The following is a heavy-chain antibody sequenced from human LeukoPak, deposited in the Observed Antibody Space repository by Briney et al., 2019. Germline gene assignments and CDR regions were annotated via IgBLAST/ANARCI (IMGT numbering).Heavy chain of an antibody. V-gene: IGHV4-39*01. J-gene: IGHJ3*02. CDR1: GGSISSSSYY. D-gene: IGHD2-15*01. Sequence: SETLSLTCTVSGGSISSSSYYWGWIRQPPGKGLEWIGSIYYSGSTYYNPSLKSRVTISVDTSKNQFSLKLSSVTAADTAVYYCAVERYCSGGSCYGDASDIWGQGTMVTVSS. CDR2: IYYSGST. CDR3: AVERYCSGGSCYGDASDI.